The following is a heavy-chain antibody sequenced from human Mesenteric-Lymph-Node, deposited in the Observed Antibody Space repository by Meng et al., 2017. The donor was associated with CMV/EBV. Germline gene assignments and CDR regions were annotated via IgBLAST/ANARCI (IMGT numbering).Heavy chain of an antibody. D-gene: IGHD3-10*01. CDR2: ISGSGGTT. CDR1: GFTFTTYA. V-gene: IGHV3-23*01. CDR3: ARVQYGSGSYYTGAYGMDV. Sequence: GESLKISCAASGFTFTTYAMTWVRQAPGKGLEWVSGISGSGGTTYYADSVKGRFTISRDNAKNSLYLQMNSLRAEDTAVYYCARVQYGSGSYYTGAYGMDVWGQGTTVTVSS. J-gene: IGHJ6*02.